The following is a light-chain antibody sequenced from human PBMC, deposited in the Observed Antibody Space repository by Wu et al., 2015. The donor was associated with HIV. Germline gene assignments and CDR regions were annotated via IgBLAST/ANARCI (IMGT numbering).Light chain of an antibody. CDR2: AAS. CDR3: QQYNDWPPLT. J-gene: IGKJ4*01. CDR1: QSVN. Sequence: LSSSTGKKTTLFCRASQSVNHSLSQAPRLLIYAASTRATGVPARFSGGGSGTEFTLTISNIQSEDFAVYHCQQYNDWPPLTFGGGTKVELK. V-gene: IGKV3-15*01.